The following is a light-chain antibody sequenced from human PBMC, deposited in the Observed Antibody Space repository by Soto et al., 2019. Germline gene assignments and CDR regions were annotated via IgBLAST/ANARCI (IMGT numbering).Light chain of an antibody. J-gene: IGKJ4*01. CDR3: QQYNSWLPVT. Sequence: DIVLTQSPATLSLSPVERATLSCRASQSVGYSLAWYQQAPGQAPRLLIYGASTRATDIPARFSGSGSGTEFTLTISSLQSEDFAVYYCQQYNSWLPVTFGGGTKVDI. CDR2: GAS. CDR1: QSVGYS. V-gene: IGKV3-15*01.